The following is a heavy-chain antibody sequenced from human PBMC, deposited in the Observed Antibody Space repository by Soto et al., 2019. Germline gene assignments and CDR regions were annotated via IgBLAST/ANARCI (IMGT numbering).Heavy chain of an antibody. V-gene: IGHV4-31*03. CDR3: ALALGPTTGLDY. D-gene: IGHD7-27*01. CDR2: IYNTGST. Sequence: SETLSLTCSVSGASISSGHYYWTWIRQHPGKGLEWIGSIYNTGSTSYNPSLTSRLSISVDTSENHFSLRLFSVTVADTAVYYCALALGPTTGLDYWGQGSLVTAPQ. J-gene: IGHJ4*02. CDR1: GASISSGHYY.